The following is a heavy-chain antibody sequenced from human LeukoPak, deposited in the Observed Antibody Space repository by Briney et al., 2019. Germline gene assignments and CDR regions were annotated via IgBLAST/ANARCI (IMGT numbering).Heavy chain of an antibody. CDR2: RSYDGHNK. D-gene: IGHD6-19*01. CDR3: ATDRPGILVAGALDY. J-gene: IGHJ4*02. V-gene: IGHV3-30*09. Sequence: GVSVRLYSAAYRFTVSTFDMQWLRQAPGKGRVGGTVRSYDGHNKNSTDSVKGRFAISRDNSTNTLYLQMNSLRAEDSAVYYCATDRPGILVAGALDYWGQGTLVTVSS. CDR1: RFTVSTFD.